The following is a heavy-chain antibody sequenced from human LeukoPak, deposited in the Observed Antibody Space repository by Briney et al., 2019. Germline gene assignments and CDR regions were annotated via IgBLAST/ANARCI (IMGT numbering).Heavy chain of an antibody. CDR2: INAGNGNT. Sequence: ASVEVSCKASGYTFTSYAMHWVRQAPGQRLEWMGWINAGNGNTKYSQKFQGRVTITRNTSISTAYMELTSLTSEDTAVYYCARRYYYDSSGYSWWGQGTLVTVSS. J-gene: IGHJ4*01. V-gene: IGHV1-3*01. CDR3: ARRYYYDSSGYSW. D-gene: IGHD3-22*01. CDR1: GYTFTSYA.